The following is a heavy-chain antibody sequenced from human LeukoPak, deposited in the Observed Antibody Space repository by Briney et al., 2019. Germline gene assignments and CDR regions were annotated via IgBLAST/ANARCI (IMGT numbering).Heavy chain of an antibody. J-gene: IGHJ4*02. Sequence: PWETLSLTCTVSGGSISSYYWSWIRQPPGKGLEWIGYIYYSGSTNYNPSLKSRVTISVDTSKNQFSLKLSSVTAADTAVYYCARGYCSRGSCYFIYWGQGTLVTVSS. CDR2: IYYSGST. CDR3: ARGYCSRGSCYFIY. D-gene: IGHD2-15*01. CDR1: GGSISSYY. V-gene: IGHV4-59*01.